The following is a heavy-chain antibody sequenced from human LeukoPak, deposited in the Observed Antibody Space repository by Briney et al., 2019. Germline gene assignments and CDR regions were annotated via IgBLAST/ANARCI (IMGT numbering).Heavy chain of an antibody. CDR3: ASGSGSYRTPHYYMDV. Sequence: PGGSPRLSCAASGFTVSSNYMSWVRQAPGKGLEWVSVIYSGGSTYYADSVKGQFTISRDNSKNTLYLQMNSLRAEDTAVYYCASGSGSYRTPHYYMDVWGKGTTVTVSS. CDR2: IYSGGST. CDR1: GFTVSSNY. D-gene: IGHD3-10*01. J-gene: IGHJ6*03. V-gene: IGHV3-53*01.